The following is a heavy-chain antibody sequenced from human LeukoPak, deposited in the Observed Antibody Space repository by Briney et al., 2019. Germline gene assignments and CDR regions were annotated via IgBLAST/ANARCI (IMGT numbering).Heavy chain of an antibody. D-gene: IGHD3-22*01. CDR2: ISYSSGII. CDR3: ARERDYDSSGYYVFGY. CDR1: GFTFSSYS. J-gene: IGHJ4*02. Sequence: GGSLRLSCAASGFTFSSYSMNWVRQAPGKGLEWVSYISYSSGIIFYADSVKGRFTISRDNAKNSLYLQMNSLRDEDTAVYYCARERDYDSSGYYVFGYWGQGTLVTVSS. V-gene: IGHV3-48*02.